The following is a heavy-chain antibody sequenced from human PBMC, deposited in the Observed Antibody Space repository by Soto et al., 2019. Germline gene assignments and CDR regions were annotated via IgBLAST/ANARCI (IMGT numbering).Heavy chain of an antibody. J-gene: IGHJ5*02. V-gene: IGHV5-51*01. Sequence: PGESLKISCKGSGYSFTSYWIGWVRQMPGKGLEWMGIIYPGDSDTRYSPSFQGQVTISADKSISTAYLQWSSLKASDTAVYYCARLGGITGTNNWFDPWGQGTLVTVSS. D-gene: IGHD1-20*01. CDR3: ARLGGITGTNNWFDP. CDR1: GYSFTSYW. CDR2: IYPGDSDT.